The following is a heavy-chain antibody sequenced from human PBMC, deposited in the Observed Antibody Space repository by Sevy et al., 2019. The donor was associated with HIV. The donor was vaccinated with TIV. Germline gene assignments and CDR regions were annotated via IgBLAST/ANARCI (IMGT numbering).Heavy chain of an antibody. CDR3: ARDCSSTSCLWGMDV. V-gene: IGHV3-7*03. D-gene: IGHD2-2*01. CDR2: IKLDGSEK. Sequence: PGGSLRLSCAASGFTFSSYWMSWVRQAPGKGLEWVANIKLDGSEKYYVDSVKGRFTISRDNAKNSLYLQMNSLRAEDTAVYYCARDCSSTSCLWGMDVWGQGTTVTVSS. J-gene: IGHJ6*02. CDR1: GFTFSSYW.